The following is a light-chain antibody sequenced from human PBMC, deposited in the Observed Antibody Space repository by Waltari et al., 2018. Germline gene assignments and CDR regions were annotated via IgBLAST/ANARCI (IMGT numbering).Light chain of an antibody. Sequence: EIVMTQSPATLSVSPGETATLSCRASQSVSSSVAPYQKKTPQAPRLLIYDASTSATSIPAKFMSSGSATAFTTIISSLQSEDFAVFYCQQYNRRPPITFGHGTRLEIK. V-gene: IGKV3-15*01. J-gene: IGKJ5*01. CDR3: QQYNRRPPIT. CDR2: DAS. CDR1: QSVSSS.